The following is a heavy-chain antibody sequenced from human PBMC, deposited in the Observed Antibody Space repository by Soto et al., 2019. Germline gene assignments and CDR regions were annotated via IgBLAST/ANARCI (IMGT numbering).Heavy chain of an antibody. CDR3: ARHRGPTGPNY. V-gene: IGHV4-39*01. D-gene: IGHD3-10*01. J-gene: IGHJ4*02. Sequence: QLQLQVSGPGLVKLSETLSLTCSVSGDSIRSNNYYWGWIRQPQGKGLEWIGSMYHSGNTYHNPSLKSRVTISVDTSKNQLSLNLRSLTAADTAVYYCARHRGPTGPNYWGQGTLVTVSS. CDR2: MYHSGNT. CDR1: GDSIRSNNYY.